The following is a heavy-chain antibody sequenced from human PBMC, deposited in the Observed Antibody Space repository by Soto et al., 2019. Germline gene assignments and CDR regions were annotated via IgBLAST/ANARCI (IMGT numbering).Heavy chain of an antibody. Sequence: EVQLVESGGGLVQPGGSLRLSCAASGFTVSSNYMSWVRQAPGKGLEWVSVIYSGGSTYYADSVKGRFTISRDNSKNTLYLQMNSLRAEDTAVYYCARDGIAVAAAGANDYWGQGTLVTVSS. J-gene: IGHJ4*02. CDR3: ARDGIAVAAAGANDY. V-gene: IGHV3-66*01. CDR2: IYSGGST. CDR1: GFTVSSNY. D-gene: IGHD6-19*01.